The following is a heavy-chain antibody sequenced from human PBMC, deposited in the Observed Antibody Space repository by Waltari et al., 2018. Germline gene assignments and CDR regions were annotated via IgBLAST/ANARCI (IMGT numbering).Heavy chain of an antibody. CDR3: ARAYYYDSSGYYSEYFQH. CDR1: GYSISSGYY. Sequence: QVQLQESGPGLVKPSETLSLTCTVSGYSISSGYYWGWIRQPPGQGLEWIGSIYHSGSTYYTPSLKSRVTISVDTSKNQFSLKLSSVTAADTAVYYCARAYYYDSSGYYSEYFQHWGQGTLVTVSS. V-gene: IGHV4-38-2*02. D-gene: IGHD3-22*01. J-gene: IGHJ1*01. CDR2: IYHSGST.